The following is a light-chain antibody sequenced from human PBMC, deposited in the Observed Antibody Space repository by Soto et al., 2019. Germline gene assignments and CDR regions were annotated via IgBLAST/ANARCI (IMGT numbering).Light chain of an antibody. CDR2: GAS. CDR1: QSVSSSY. V-gene: IGKV3-20*01. CDR3: QQYGSSPT. J-gene: IGKJ1*01. Sequence: EIVLTQSPGTLSLSSGERATLSCRASQSVSSSYLAWYQQKPGQAPRLLIYGASSRATGIPDRFSGSGSGTDFTLTISRLEPEYFAVYYCQQYGSSPTFGQGTKVEIK.